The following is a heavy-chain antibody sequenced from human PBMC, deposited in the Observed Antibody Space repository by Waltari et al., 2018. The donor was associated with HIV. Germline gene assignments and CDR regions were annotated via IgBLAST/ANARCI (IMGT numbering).Heavy chain of an antibody. Sequence: QVQLVQSGAEVKKPGASVTVSCKASGYPFTGYYMHWVRQAPGQGLEWMGWINPNSGGTNYAQKFQGRVTMTRDTSISTAYMELTRLRSDDTAVYYCAREPSLTTAYDYWGQGTLVTVSS. J-gene: IGHJ4*02. D-gene: IGHD4-17*01. CDR3: AREPSLTTAYDY. CDR2: INPNSGGT. CDR1: GYPFTGYY. V-gene: IGHV1-2*02.